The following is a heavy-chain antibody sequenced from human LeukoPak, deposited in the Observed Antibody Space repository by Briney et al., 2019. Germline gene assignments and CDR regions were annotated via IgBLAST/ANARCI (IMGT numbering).Heavy chain of an antibody. CDR1: GFTFSSYA. V-gene: IGHV3-23*01. CDR2: ISGSGGST. J-gene: IGHJ4*02. D-gene: IGHD6-13*01. Sequence: GGPLRLSCAASGFTFSSYAMSWVRQAPGKALEWVSAISGSGGSTYYADSVKGRFTISRDNSKNTLYLQMNSLRAEDTAVYYCAKAHSSSWYGDFDYWGQGTLVTVSS. CDR3: AKAHSSSWYGDFDY.